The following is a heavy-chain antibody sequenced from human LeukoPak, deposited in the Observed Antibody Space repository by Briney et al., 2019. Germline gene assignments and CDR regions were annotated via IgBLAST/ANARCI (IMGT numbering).Heavy chain of an antibody. J-gene: IGHJ4*02. Sequence: PSQTLSLTCTVSGGSISSGSYYWSWIRQPAGKGLEWIGRIYTSGSTNYNPSLKSRVTISVDTSKNQFSLKLSSVTAADTAVYYCARNYGDIPYFDYWGQGTLVTVSS. CDR2: IYTSGST. CDR1: GGSISSGSYY. CDR3: ARNYGDIPYFDY. V-gene: IGHV4-61*02. D-gene: IGHD4-17*01.